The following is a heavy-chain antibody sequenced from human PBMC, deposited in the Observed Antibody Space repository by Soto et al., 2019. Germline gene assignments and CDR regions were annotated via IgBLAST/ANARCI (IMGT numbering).Heavy chain of an antibody. D-gene: IGHD3-22*01. CDR2: MYYSGTS. CDR3: ARHDFYDGSGYYSHFHH. Sequence: QLQLQESGPGLMKPSENLSLTCTVSGGSIRGSSHYWGWIRQPPGKGPEWIASMYYSGTSFYNPSLKIRVTIAADTSNNQFSLRLTSGTAADTAVYYCARHDFYDGSGYYSHFHHWGQGTLVTVSS. CDR1: GGSIRGSSHY. V-gene: IGHV4-39*01. J-gene: IGHJ1*01.